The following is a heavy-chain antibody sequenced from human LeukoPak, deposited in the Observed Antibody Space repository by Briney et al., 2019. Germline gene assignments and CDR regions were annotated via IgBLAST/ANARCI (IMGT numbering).Heavy chain of an antibody. V-gene: IGHV4-34*01. CDR3: ARGRTYYYDTSGYYPSIYYGMDV. D-gene: IGHD3-22*01. CDR2: INHGEST. J-gene: IGHJ6*02. CDR1: GGSFSGYY. Sequence: SETLSLTCAVPGGSFSGYYWYWIRQPPGKGLEWIGEINHGESTNYNPSLKSRATLSVDTSKNQFSLKLTSVTAADTAVYYCARGRTYYYDTSGYYPSIYYGMDVWGQGTTVIVSS.